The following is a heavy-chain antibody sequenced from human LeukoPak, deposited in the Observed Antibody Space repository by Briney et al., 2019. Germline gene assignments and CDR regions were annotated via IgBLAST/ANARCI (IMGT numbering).Heavy chain of an antibody. CDR1: DRCVGSDY. Sequence: SDSLSLTCTSADRCVGSDYWSWIRQPAGKGLEWIGRIYTSGSTNYNPSLKSRVTMSVDTSKNQFSLKLSSVTAADTAVYYCARSNWYYDSEGGLYHFDYWGQGTLVTVST. CDR3: ARSNWYYDSEGGLYHFDY. CDR2: IYTSGST. D-gene: IGHD3-22*01. J-gene: IGHJ4*02. V-gene: IGHV4-4*07.